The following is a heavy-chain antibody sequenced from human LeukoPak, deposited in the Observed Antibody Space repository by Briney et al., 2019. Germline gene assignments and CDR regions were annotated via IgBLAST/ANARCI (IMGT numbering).Heavy chain of an antibody. CDR2: ISNSGSTI. CDR1: GFTFSSYE. CDR3: ASPSWRYYYGMDV. J-gene: IGHJ6*02. Sequence: GGSLRLSCAASGFTFSSYEMNWVRQAPGKGLEWVSYISNSGSTIYYADSVKGRFTISRDNAKNSLYLQMNSLRAEDTAVYYCASPSWRYYYGMDVWGQGTTVTVSS. V-gene: IGHV3-48*03.